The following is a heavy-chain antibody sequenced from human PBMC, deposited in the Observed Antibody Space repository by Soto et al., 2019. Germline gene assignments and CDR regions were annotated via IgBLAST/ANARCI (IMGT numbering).Heavy chain of an antibody. J-gene: IGHJ3*02. V-gene: IGHV1-46*01. CDR1: GYTFTSYY. CDR2: INPSGGST. CDR3: AGGLKSTVAPGGAFDI. Sequence: QVQLVQSGAEVKKPGASVKVSCKASGYTFTSYYMHWVRQAPGQGIEWMGIINPSGGSTSYAQKSQGRVTMTRGTSTSTVYMELSSLRSEDTAVYYCAGGLKSTVAPGGAFDIWGQGTMVTVSS. D-gene: IGHD4-17*01.